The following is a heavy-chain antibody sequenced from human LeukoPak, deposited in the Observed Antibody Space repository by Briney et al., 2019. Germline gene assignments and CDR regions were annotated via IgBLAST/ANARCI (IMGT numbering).Heavy chain of an antibody. J-gene: IGHJ4*02. V-gene: IGHV5-51*01. CDR3: VRRSSGIDY. D-gene: IGHD3-22*01. CDR1: GYSFTNYW. Sequence: GESLKISFKGSGYSFTNYWIDWVRQMPGKGLEWMGIIYPGDSDTRYGPSFQGQVTISADKSISTSYLQWSSLKASDTAMYYCVRRSSGIDYWGQGTLVTVSS. CDR2: IYPGDSDT.